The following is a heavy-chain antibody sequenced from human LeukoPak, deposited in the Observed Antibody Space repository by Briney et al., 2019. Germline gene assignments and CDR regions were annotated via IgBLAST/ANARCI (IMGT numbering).Heavy chain of an antibody. D-gene: IGHD1-26*01. CDR1: GYTFTSYY. J-gene: IGHJ4*02. CDR3: ASTSGSYPGPDY. Sequence: ASVKVSCKASGYTFTSYYMHWVRQAPGQGLEWMGIINPSGGSTSYAQKFQGRVTMTRDTSTSTAYMELSSLRSEDTAVYYCASTSGSYPGPDYWGQGTLVTVSS. V-gene: IGHV1-46*01. CDR2: INPSGGST.